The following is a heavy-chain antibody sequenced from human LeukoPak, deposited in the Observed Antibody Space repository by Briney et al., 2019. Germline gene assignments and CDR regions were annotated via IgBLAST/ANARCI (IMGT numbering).Heavy chain of an antibody. CDR1: GYTFTSYG. CDR2: ISAYNGNT. V-gene: IGHV1-18*01. J-gene: IGHJ5*02. D-gene: IGHD2-2*01. CDR3: ARALGYCSSTSCYLSWFDP. Sequence: ASVKVSCKASGYTFTSYGISWVRQAPGQGLEWMGWISAYNGNTNYAQKLQGRVTMTTDTSTSTAYMERRSLRSDDTAVYYCARALGYCSSTSCYLSWFDPWGQGTLVTVSS.